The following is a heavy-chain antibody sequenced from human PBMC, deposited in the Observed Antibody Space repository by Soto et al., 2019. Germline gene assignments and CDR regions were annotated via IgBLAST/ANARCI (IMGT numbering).Heavy chain of an antibody. V-gene: IGHV3-33*01. CDR1: GFTFSSYG. D-gene: IGHD3-9*01. J-gene: IGHJ4*02. CDR2: IWYDGSNK. Sequence: GGSLRLSCAASGFTFSSYGMHWVRQAPGKGLEWVAVIWYDGSNKYYADSVKGRFTISRDNSKNTLYLQMNSLRAEDTAVYYCARWYDILTGYYPGDGFDYWGQGTLVTVSS. CDR3: ARWYDILTGYYPGDGFDY.